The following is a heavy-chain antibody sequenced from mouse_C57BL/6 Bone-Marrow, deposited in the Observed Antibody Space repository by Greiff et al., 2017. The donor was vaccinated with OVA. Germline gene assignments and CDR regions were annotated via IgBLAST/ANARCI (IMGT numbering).Heavy chain of an antibody. D-gene: IGHD2-5*01. V-gene: IGHV5-6*02. Sequence: DVKLVESGGDLVKPGGSLKLSCAASGFTFSSYGMSWVRQTPDKRLEWVATISSGGSYTYYPDSVKGRFTISRDNAKNTLYLQMSSLKSEDTAMYYCARREYSNYVMDYWGQGTSVTVSS. CDR1: GFTFSSYG. J-gene: IGHJ4*01. CDR3: ARREYSNYVMDY. CDR2: ISSGGSYT.